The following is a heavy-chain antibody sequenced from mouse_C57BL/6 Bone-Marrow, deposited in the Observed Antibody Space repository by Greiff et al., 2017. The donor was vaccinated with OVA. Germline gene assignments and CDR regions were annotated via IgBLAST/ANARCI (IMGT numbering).Heavy chain of an antibody. CDR3: TTDGYFFAY. CDR2: IDPENGDT. CDR1: GFNIKDDY. J-gene: IGHJ3*01. V-gene: IGHV14-4*01. D-gene: IGHD2-3*01. Sequence: VQLQQSGAELVRPGASVKLSCTASGFNIKDDYMHWVKQRPEQGLEWIGWIDPENGDTEYASKFQGKATITAETSSNTAYLQLSSLTSEDTAVYYCTTDGYFFAYWGQGTLVTVSA.